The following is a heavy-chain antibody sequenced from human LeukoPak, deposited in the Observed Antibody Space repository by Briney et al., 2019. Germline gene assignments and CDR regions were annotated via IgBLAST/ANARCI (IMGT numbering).Heavy chain of an antibody. Sequence: GRSLRLSCAASGFTFSNYAMHWVRQAPGKGLEWVAVISYDGSNKYYADSVKGRFTISRDNSKNTLYLQMNSLRPEDTAVYDCARDSVAGTSLGYWGQGTLVTVSS. D-gene: IGHD6-19*01. J-gene: IGHJ4*02. V-gene: IGHV3-30-3*01. CDR2: ISYDGSNK. CDR1: GFTFSNYA. CDR3: ARDSVAGTSLGY.